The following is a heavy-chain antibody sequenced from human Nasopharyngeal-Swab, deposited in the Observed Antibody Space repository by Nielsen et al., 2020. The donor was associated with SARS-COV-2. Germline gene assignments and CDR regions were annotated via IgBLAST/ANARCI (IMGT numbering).Heavy chain of an antibody. CDR2: INHSGST. V-gene: IGHV4-34*01. CDR3: ARVADCSGGSCDGWFDP. CDR1: GGSFSGYY. Sequence: ETLSLTCAVYGGSFSGYYWSWIRQPPGKGLEWIGEINHSGSTNYNPSLKSRVTISVDTSKNQFSLKLSSVTAADTAVYYCARVADCSGGSCDGWFDPWGQGTLVTVSS. D-gene: IGHD2-15*01. J-gene: IGHJ5*02.